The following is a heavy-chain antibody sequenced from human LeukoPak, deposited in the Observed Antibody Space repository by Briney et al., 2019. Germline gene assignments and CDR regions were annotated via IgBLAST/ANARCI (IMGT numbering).Heavy chain of an antibody. Sequence: GGSLRLSCAASGFTFSSYGMHWVRQAPGKGLEWVAVISYDGSNKYYADSVKGRFTISRDNSKNTLYLQMNSLRAEDTAVYYCARESTNDDAFDIWGQGTMVTVSS. J-gene: IGHJ3*02. CDR1: GFTFSSYG. CDR3: ARESTNDDAFDI. D-gene: IGHD1-1*01. CDR2: ISYDGSNK. V-gene: IGHV3-30*19.